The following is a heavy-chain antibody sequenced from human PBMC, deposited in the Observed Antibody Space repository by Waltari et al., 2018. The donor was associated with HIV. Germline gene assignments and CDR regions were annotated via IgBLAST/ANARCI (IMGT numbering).Heavy chain of an antibody. CDR2: IYYSGTA. Sequence: QLHLQESGPGLVKPSATLSLTCSVSVASISSSSSYWAWIRQPPGKGLEWIGAIYYSGTAYYNPSVKSRVSASLDASKNELSLKLTSVTATDTALYYCARLRFHSLYYFDSWGPGILVTVSS. J-gene: IGHJ4*02. CDR3: ARLRFHSLYYFDS. CDR1: VASISSSSSY. V-gene: IGHV4-39*01. D-gene: IGHD3-16*01.